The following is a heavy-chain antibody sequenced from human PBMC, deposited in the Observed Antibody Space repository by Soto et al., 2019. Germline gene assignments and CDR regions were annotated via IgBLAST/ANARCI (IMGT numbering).Heavy chain of an antibody. Sequence: QVQLVESGGGVVQPGRSLRLSCAASGFTFSSYAMHWVRQAPGKGLEWVAVISYDGSNKYYADSVKGRFTISRDNSKNTLYLQMTSLSAEDTAVFYCARGYYDILPGPPRWYFDLWGRGTLVTVSS. D-gene: IGHD3-9*01. CDR2: ISYDGSNK. V-gene: IGHV3-30-3*01. J-gene: IGHJ2*01. CDR1: GFTFSSYA. CDR3: ARGYYDILPGPPRWYFDL.